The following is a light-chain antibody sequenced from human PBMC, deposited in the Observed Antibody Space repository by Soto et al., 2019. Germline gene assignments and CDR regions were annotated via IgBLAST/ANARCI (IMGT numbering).Light chain of an antibody. J-gene: IGKJ4*01. CDR1: RGINSW. CDR2: GAS. CDR3: QQANSFPLN. V-gene: IGKV1-12*01. Sequence: DIQLTQSPSSVSASAGDRVTITCRASRGINSWLAWSQQKPGVAPKLLIYGASNRQSGLPARFRGSGSGTDFNLTISSLQPEDFATDYCQQANSFPLNVGGGTKVDIK.